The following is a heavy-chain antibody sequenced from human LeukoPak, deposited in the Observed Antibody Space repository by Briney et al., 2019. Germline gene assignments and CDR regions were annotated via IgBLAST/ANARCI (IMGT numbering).Heavy chain of an antibody. Sequence: GRSLRLSCAASGFTFSTYAMHWVRQAPGKGLEWVAVISYDGSNKYYADSVKGRFTISRDNSKNTLHLQMNSLRAEDTAVYYCARGGGREVVITDYWGQGTLVTVSS. CDR1: GFTFSTYA. D-gene: IGHD3-22*01. J-gene: IGHJ4*02. V-gene: IGHV3-30-3*01. CDR2: ISYDGSNK. CDR3: ARGGGREVVITDY.